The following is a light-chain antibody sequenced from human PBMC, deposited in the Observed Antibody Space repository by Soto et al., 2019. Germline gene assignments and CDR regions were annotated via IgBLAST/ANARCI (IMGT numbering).Light chain of an antibody. CDR3: SSYTSSSTLEV. CDR1: SSDVGTYNY. CDR2: DVS. J-gene: IGLJ2*01. Sequence: QSALTQPASVSGSPGQSITISCTGTSSDVGTYNYVSWYQQHPGKAPKLIIYDVSTRPSGLSNRFSGSKSGNTASLTISGLQAEDEADYYCSSYTSSSTLEVFGGGTQLTVL. V-gene: IGLV2-14*01.